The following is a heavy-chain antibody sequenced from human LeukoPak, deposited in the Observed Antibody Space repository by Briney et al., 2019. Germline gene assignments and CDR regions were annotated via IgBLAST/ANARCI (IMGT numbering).Heavy chain of an antibody. D-gene: IGHD1-7*01. V-gene: IGHV3-21*01. Sequence: GGSLRLSCAASGFTLSSYSMNWVRQAPGKGLEWVSSISSSRSYIYYADSVKGRFTISRDNANNSLHRQMNSLRAEDTAVYYCARDGQTGTTVYWGQGTLVTVSS. CDR2: ISSSRSYI. CDR3: ARDGQTGTTVY. CDR1: GFTLSSYS. J-gene: IGHJ4*02.